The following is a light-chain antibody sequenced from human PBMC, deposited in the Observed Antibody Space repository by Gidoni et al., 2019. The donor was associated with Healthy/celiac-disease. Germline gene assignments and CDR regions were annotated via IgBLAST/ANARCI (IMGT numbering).Light chain of an antibody. Sequence: EIVMTQSPGTLSLSPGERATLSCRASQSVSSSYLAWYQQKPGQAPRLLIYGASSRATGIPYRFSGSGSGTDFTLTISRLEPEDFAVYYCQQYCSSPLTFXPXTKVDIK. CDR3: QQYCSSPLT. V-gene: IGKV3-20*01. CDR2: GAS. CDR1: QSVSSSY. J-gene: IGKJ3*01.